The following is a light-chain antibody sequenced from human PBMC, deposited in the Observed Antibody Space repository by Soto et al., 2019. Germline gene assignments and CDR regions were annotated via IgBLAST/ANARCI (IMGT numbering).Light chain of an antibody. J-gene: IGKJ4*01. CDR1: ESVSSSF. V-gene: IGKV3-20*01. CDR2: GAS. CDR3: QQYGNSPALT. Sequence: EIMLTQSPGTLSLSPGERATLSCRASESVSSSFLAWYQQKPGQAPRLLIYGASRRATSITERFSGSGSGTDFTLTISRLEPGDFAVYYCQQYGNSPALTFGGGTKVELK.